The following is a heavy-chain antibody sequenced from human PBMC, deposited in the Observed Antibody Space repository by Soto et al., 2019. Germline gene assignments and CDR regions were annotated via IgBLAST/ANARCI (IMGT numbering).Heavy chain of an antibody. CDR2: IYSGGST. CDR3: ARVSYYYGSGSQNGHY. J-gene: IGHJ4*02. V-gene: IGHV3-53*02. CDR1: GFTVSSNY. D-gene: IGHD3-10*01. Sequence: EEQLVETGGGLIQPGGSLRLCCAASGFTVSSNYMSWVRQAPGKGLEWVSVIYSGGSTYYADSVKGRFTISRDNSKNTLYLQMNSLRAEDTAVYYCARVSYYYGSGSQNGHYWGQGTLVTVSS.